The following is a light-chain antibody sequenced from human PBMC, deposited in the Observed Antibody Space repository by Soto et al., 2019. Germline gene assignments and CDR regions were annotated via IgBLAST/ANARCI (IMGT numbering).Light chain of an antibody. CDR2: DSS. J-gene: IGKJ2*01. Sequence: DIVLIQSPATLSVSPGESATLTCGASQGVCRALAWYQHVPGQAPRLLIYDSSTRATGVPARFIGSGSGTQFTLNINSLQSEDFAVYYCQQYNNWPPRYTFGQGTRLQI. CDR1: QGVCRA. V-gene: IGKV3-15*01. CDR3: QQYNNWPPRYT.